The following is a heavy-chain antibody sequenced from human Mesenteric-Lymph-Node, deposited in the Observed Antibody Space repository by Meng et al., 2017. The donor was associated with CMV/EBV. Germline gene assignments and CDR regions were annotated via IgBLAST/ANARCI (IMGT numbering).Heavy chain of an antibody. CDR3: AKVSYSNYKFDP. Sequence: SCASSGFTFCSYSMSWVRQAPVKGLEWVSDISGSGGSTYYADSVKGRFTISRDNSKNTLYLQMNSLRAEDTAVYYCAKVSYSNYKFDPWGQGTLVTVSS. CDR2: ISGSGGST. CDR1: GFTFCSYS. J-gene: IGHJ5*02. V-gene: IGHV3-23*01. D-gene: IGHD4-11*01.